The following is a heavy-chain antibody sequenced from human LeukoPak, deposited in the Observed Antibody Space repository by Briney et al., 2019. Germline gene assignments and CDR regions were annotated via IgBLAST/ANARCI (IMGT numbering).Heavy chain of an antibody. CDR2: INPNSGDT. V-gene: IGHV1-2*02. CDR1: GHTFTGYY. J-gene: IGHJ4*02. CDR3: ARVMSEDQSQVDH. Sequence: ASVKVSCKASGHTFTGYYIHWVRQAPGQGLEWMGWINPNSGDTNYAQKFQGRVTLTSDTSISIAYMELSRLRSDDTAVYYCARVMSEDQSQVDHWGQGTLVTVSS.